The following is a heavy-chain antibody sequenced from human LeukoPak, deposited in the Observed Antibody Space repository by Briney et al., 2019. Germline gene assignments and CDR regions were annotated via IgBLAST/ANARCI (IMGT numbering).Heavy chain of an antibody. D-gene: IGHD5-18*01. CDR1: GGSISSGSYD. Sequence: SQTLSLTCTVSGGSISSGSYDWSWIRQPAGKGLEWIGRIYTSGSTNYNPSLKSRVTISVDTSKNQFSLKLSSVTAADTAVYYCAKEAQRGWLPFDYWGQGTLVTVSS. CDR3: AKEAQRGWLPFDY. J-gene: IGHJ4*02. CDR2: IYTSGST. V-gene: IGHV4-61*02.